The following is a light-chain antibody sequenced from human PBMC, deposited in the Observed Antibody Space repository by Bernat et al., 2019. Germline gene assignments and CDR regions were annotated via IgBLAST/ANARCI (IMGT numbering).Light chain of an antibody. CDR2: KVS. Sequence: DVVMTQSPLSLPVTLGQPASISCNSSQSLVYSDGNTYLNWFQQRPGQSPRRLIYKVSNRDSGVPDRFSGSGSGTDFTLTISRLEPEDFAVYYCQQYGSSLWTFGQGTKVEIK. CDR1: QSLVYSDGNTY. J-gene: IGKJ1*01. V-gene: IGKV2-30*01. CDR3: QQYGSSLWT.